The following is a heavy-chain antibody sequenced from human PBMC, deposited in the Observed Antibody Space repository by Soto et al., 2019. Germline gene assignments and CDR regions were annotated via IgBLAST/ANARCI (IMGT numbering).Heavy chain of an antibody. CDR3: ARRVNYYDSSGYYNWFDP. Sequence: PSETLSLTCVVSGGSISSTNWWTWVRQPPGKRLEWIGEIYHNGSPTYSPSLRGRATISVDKSNNHFSLRLRSVTAADTAVYYCARRVNYYDSSGYYNWFDPWGQGTTVTVSS. CDR1: GGSISSTNW. J-gene: IGHJ5*01. CDR2: IYHNGSP. V-gene: IGHV4-4*02. D-gene: IGHD3-22*01.